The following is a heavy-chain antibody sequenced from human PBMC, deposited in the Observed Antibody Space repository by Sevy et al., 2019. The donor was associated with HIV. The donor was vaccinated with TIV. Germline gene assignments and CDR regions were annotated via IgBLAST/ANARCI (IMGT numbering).Heavy chain of an antibody. CDR3: ARGTVSRDGMDV. Sequence: GGSLRLSCAASGFTVSSNYMSWVRQAPGKGLEWVSVIYSGGSTYYADSVKGRFTISRENSKNTLYLQMNSLRAEDTAVYYCARGTVSRDGMDVWGQGTTVTVSS. CDR2: IYSGGST. J-gene: IGHJ6*02. D-gene: IGHD3-3*02. V-gene: IGHV3-53*01. CDR1: GFTVSSNY.